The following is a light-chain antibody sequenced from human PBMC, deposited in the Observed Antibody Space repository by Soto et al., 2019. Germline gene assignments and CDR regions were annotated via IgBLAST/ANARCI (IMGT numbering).Light chain of an antibody. CDR1: SSDVGGYNS. CDR2: EVS. V-gene: IGLV2-14*01. Sequence: QPASVSGSPGQSITISCTGTSSDVGGYNSVSWYQHHPGKAPKLMIYEVSNRPSGVSNRFSGSKSGNTASLIISGLQAEDEADYYCSSYISSSTVFGGGTKLTVL. J-gene: IGLJ2*01. CDR3: SSYISSSTV.